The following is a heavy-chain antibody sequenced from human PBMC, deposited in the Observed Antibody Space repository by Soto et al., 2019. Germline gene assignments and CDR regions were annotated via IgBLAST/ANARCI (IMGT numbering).Heavy chain of an antibody. J-gene: IGHJ4*02. V-gene: IGHV1-8*01. Sequence: QVQLVQSGAEVKKPGASVKVSCKASGYTFATYDFAWVRQATGQGLEWMGWMNPNTGNTGSAQAFRGRVTMTRNTSITTAYMELSSMRSEDTDVYFCARRKERSGPYYRDYWGQGTLVTVSS. CDR1: GYTFATYD. CDR3: ARRKERSGPYYRDY. D-gene: IGHD6-25*01. CDR2: MNPNTGNT.